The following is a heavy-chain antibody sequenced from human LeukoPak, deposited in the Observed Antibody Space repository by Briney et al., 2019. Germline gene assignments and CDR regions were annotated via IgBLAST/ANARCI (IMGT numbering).Heavy chain of an antibody. V-gene: IGHV4-39*01. CDR2: IYYSGST. J-gene: IGHJ4*02. D-gene: IGHD1-26*01. CDR3: ARQPIRGSSTLDY. CDR1: GGSISSSSYY. Sequence: SETLSLTCTVSGGSISSSSYYWGWIRQPPGKGLERIGSIYYSGSTYYNPSLKSRVTISVDTSKNQFSLKLSSVTAADTAVYYCARQPIRGSSTLDYWGQGTLVTVSS.